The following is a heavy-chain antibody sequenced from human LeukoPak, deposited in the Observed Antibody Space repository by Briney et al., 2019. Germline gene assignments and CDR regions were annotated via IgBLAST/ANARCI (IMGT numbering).Heavy chain of an antibody. D-gene: IGHD5-18*01. J-gene: IGHJ4*02. CDR1: GFTFSTYA. CDR2: ISGSGGST. CDR3: ARTRGYSDY. V-gene: IGHV3-23*01. Sequence: GGPLRLSCAASGFTFSTYAMTWVRQAPGKGLEWVSAISGSGGSTYYADSVKGRFTISRDNSMNTLFLQMNSLRAEDTAVYYCARTRGYSDYWGQGTLVTVSS.